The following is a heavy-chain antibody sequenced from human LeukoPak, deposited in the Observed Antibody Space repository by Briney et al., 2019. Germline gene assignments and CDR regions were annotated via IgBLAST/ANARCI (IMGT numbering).Heavy chain of an antibody. Sequence: SQTLSLTCVVSGGSISSGGYCWNWIRQPPGKGLEWIGYIYYSGTTYYNPSLKSRVTISVDTSKNQFSLKLTSVTAADTAVYYCARGPYGSGSYYWAQGTLVTVSS. D-gene: IGHD3-10*01. CDR1: GGSISSGGYC. V-gene: IGHV4-30-2*05. CDR2: IYYSGTT. CDR3: ARGPYGSGSYY. J-gene: IGHJ4*02.